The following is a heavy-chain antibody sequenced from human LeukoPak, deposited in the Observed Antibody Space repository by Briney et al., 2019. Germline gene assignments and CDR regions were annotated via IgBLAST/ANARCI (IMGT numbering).Heavy chain of an antibody. CDR2: ISGSGGRT. J-gene: IGHJ4*02. CDR1: GFTFSSYD. D-gene: IGHD2-15*01. V-gene: IGHV3-23*01. CDR3: AREVWYCSGGRCLHYYFDY. Sequence: GGSLRLSCAASGFTFSSYDMSWVRQAPGKGLEWVSAISGSGGRTYYADSVKGRFTISRDNSKNSLYLQMNSLRPEDTAVYYCAREVWYCSGGRCLHYYFDYWGQGTLVTVSS.